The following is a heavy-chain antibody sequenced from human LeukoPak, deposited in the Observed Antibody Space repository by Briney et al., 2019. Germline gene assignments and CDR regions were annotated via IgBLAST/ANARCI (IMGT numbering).Heavy chain of an antibody. CDR2: INHSGST. J-gene: IGHJ5*02. CDR3: ARDRHGSGSYEYNWFDP. CDR1: GDSISNYY. V-gene: IGHV4-34*01. Sequence: SETLSLTCTISGDSISNYYWSWFRQPPGKGLEWIGEINHSGSTSYNPSLKSRVTISVNTSKNQFSLKLSSVTAADTAVYYCARDRHGSGSYEYNWFDPWGQGTLVTVSS. D-gene: IGHD3-10*01.